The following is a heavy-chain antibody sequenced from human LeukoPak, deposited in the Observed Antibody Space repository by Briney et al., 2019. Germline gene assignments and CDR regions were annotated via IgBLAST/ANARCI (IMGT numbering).Heavy chain of an antibody. CDR2: MHYSGST. CDR1: GGSISNYY. CDR3: ARLPEFHTGHPNYYMDV. J-gene: IGHJ6*03. V-gene: IGHV4-39*01. Sequence: PSETLSLTCTVSGGSISNYYWSWIRQPPEKGLEWIGGMHYSGSTSYNPSLDSRVTISLDTSKNQFSLKLTSVTAADTAVYYCARLPEFHTGHPNYYMDVWGKGTTVTISS. D-gene: IGHD1-14*01.